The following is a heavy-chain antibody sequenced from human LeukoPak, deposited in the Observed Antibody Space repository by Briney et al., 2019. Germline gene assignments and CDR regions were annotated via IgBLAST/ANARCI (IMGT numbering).Heavy chain of an antibody. Sequence: SETLSLTCTVSGGSISSSSYYWGWIRQPAGKGLEWIGRIYTSGSTNYNPSLKSRVTMSVDTSKNQFSLKLSSVTAADTAVYYCARGVRITIFGVAKTPYYYYYMDVWGKGTTVTVSS. CDR3: ARGVRITIFGVAKTPYYYYYMDV. D-gene: IGHD3-3*01. V-gene: IGHV4-61*02. J-gene: IGHJ6*03. CDR2: IYTSGST. CDR1: GGSISSSSYY.